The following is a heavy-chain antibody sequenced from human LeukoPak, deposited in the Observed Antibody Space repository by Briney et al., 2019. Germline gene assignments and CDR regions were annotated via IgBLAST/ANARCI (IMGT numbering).Heavy chain of an antibody. CDR3: ARATYYDFWSGYHNWFDP. CDR1: GGSISSYY. V-gene: IGHV4-59*01. Sequence: SETLSLTCTVSGGSISSYYWSWIRQPPGKGLEWIGYIYYSGSTNYNPSLKSRVTISVDTSKNQLSLKLSSVTAADTAVYYCARATYYDFWSGYHNWFDPWGQGTLVTVSS. D-gene: IGHD3-3*01. J-gene: IGHJ5*02. CDR2: IYYSGST.